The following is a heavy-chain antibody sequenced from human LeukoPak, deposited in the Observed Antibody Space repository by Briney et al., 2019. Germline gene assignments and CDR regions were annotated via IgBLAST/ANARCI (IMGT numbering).Heavy chain of an antibody. J-gene: IGHJ4*02. V-gene: IGHV4-31*03. CDR2: IYYSGST. Sequence: SQTLSLTCTVSGGSISSGGYYWSWIRQHPGKGLEWIVYIYYSGSTYYNPSLKSRVTISVDTSKNQFSLKLSSVTAADTTVYYCARSPPYYDSSGYLTNPAFDYWGQGTLVTVSS. D-gene: IGHD3-22*01. CDR3: ARSPPYYDSSGYLTNPAFDY. CDR1: GGSISSGGYY.